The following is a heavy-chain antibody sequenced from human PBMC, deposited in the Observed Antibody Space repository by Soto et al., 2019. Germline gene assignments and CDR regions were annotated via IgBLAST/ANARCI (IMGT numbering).Heavy chain of an antibody. J-gene: IGHJ4*02. D-gene: IGHD3-10*01. V-gene: IGHV4-59*01. CDR3: ARIAEVRGATD. CDR1: GGSISSYY. Sequence: PSETLSLTCTVSGGSISSYYWSWIRQPPGKGLEWIGYIYYSGSTNYNPSLKSRVTISVDTSKNQFSLKLSSVTAADTAVYYCARIAEVRGATDWGQGTLVTVSS. CDR2: IYYSGST.